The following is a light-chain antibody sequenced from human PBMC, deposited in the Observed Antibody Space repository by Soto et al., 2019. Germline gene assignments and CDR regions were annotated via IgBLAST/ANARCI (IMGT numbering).Light chain of an antibody. CDR3: QQYNNWWT. CDR1: QSVSSS. CDR2: GAS. Sequence: EIVVRQSPATLSVSPGERATLSCRASQSVSSSLAWYQQKPGQAPRLLIYGASTRATGIPARFSGSGSGTEFTLTISSLQSEDFAVYYCQQYNNWWTFGQGAKADIK. J-gene: IGKJ1*01. V-gene: IGKV3-15*01.